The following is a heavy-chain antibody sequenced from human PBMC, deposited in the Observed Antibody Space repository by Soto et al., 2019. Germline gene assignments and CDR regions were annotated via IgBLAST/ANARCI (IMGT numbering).Heavy chain of an antibody. V-gene: IGHV2-5*02. CDR2: IYWDDDK. CDR1: GFSLTTTGVG. D-gene: IGHD3-10*01. CDR3: ARWRGANPLDS. J-gene: IGHJ4*02. Sequence: QITLKESGPALVKPTQTLTLTCTFSGFSLTTTGVGVGWIRQPPGKALDWLALIYWDDDKRYSPSLTSRLTITQDTSKNQVVLTMTNVDPVDTATYYCARWRGANPLDSWGQGTLVTVSS.